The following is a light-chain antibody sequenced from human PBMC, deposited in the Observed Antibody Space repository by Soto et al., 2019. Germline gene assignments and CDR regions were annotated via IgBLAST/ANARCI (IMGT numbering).Light chain of an antibody. CDR1: QSVSSN. J-gene: IGKJ1*01. V-gene: IGKV3-15*01. CDR3: QQYNNWPQT. Sequence: EIVMTQSPATLSVSPGERATLSCRASQSVSSNLAWYQQKPAQAPRLLIYGASTRATGISARFSGSGSGTEFTLTISSLQSEDFAVYYCQQYNNWPQTFGQGTKVEIK. CDR2: GAS.